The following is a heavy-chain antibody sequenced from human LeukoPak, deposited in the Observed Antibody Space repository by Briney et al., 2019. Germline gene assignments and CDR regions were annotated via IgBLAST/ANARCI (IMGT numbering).Heavy chain of an antibody. CDR2: IYASGKT. D-gene: IGHD3-22*01. J-gene: IGHJ4*02. V-gene: IGHV4-4*07. Sequence: SETLSLTCTVFGGSISTYFWGWIRQPAGKGLEWIGRIYASGKTNYNPSLKSRVTMSVDTPKNQFSLKMSSVTAADTAVYYCARDLGYYDGSGYSDYWGQGTLVTVSS. CDR3: ARDLGYYDGSGYSDY. CDR1: GGSISTYF.